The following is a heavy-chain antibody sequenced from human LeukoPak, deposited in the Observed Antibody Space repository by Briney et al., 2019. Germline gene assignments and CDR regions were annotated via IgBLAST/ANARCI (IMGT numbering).Heavy chain of an antibody. CDR1: GYSFPNYW. CDR3: ARSRAEKGPVGGSYRHHDAFDI. Sequence: GESLQISLKGSGYSFPNYWIGWGRPVPGKGLEWMGIIYPGDSDTTYKPPCQGQVTISADKSISTAYLQWSSLKALDTAMYYGARSRAEKGPVGGSYRHHDAFDIWGQGTRVTVSP. D-gene: IGHD3-16*02. CDR2: IYPGDSDT. J-gene: IGHJ3*02. V-gene: IGHV5-51*01.